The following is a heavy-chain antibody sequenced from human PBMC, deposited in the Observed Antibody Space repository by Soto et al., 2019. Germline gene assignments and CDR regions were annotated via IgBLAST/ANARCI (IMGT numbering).Heavy chain of an antibody. D-gene: IGHD3-3*01. J-gene: IGHJ5*02. CDR3: ARWWSGSRQGFDP. CDR2: IYYSGST. CDR1: GGSISSGDYY. Sequence: QVQLQESGPGLVKPSQTLSLTCTVSGGSISSGDYYWSWIRQHPGKGLEWIGYIYYSGSTYYNPHRRSGVTISVDPSKNQFSLKLSSVTAADTAVYYGARWWSGSRQGFDPWGQGTLVTVSS. V-gene: IGHV4-31*03.